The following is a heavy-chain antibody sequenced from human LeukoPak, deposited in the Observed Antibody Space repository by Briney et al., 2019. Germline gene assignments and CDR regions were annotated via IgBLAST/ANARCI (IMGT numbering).Heavy chain of an antibody. CDR3: ARDRRLISDILTGYYRTEYYYYMDV. Sequence: SETLSLTCTVSGVSISSGSYYWTWIRQPAGKGLEWIGRIYTSGSTNYNPSLKSRVTISVDTSKNQFSLKLSSVTAADTAVYYCARDRRLISDILTGYYRTEYYYYMDVWGKGTTVTISS. D-gene: IGHD3-9*01. CDR1: GVSISSGSYY. J-gene: IGHJ6*03. CDR2: IYTSGST. V-gene: IGHV4-61*02.